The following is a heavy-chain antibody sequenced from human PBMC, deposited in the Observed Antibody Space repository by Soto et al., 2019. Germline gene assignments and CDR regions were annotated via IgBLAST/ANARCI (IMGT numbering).Heavy chain of an antibody. J-gene: IGHJ4*02. Sequence: GGSLRLSCGASGFTFSNFAMSWVRQAPGRGLEWVSGISASGRDIHYADSAKDRFTVSRDNSKNTLYLQMNSLRAEDTAIYYCAKGKTSGWYYFDYWGQGALVTVSS. CDR3: AKGKTSGWYYFDY. CDR2: ISASGRDI. CDR1: GFTFSNFA. V-gene: IGHV3-23*01. D-gene: IGHD6-19*01.